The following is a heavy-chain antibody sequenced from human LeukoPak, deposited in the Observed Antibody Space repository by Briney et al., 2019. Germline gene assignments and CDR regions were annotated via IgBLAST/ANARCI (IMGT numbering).Heavy chain of an antibody. J-gene: IGHJ6*02. CDR2: INPNSGGT. D-gene: IGHD2-2*01. V-gene: IGHV1-2*02. Sequence: ASVKVSCKASGYTFTGYYMHWVRQAPGQGLEWMGWINPNSGGTNYAQKFQGRVTMTRDTSISTAYMELSRLRSDDTAVYYCARGVVVPAAMRYYYYYYGMDVWGQGTTVTVSS. CDR3: ARGVVVPAAMRYYYYYYGMDV. CDR1: GYTFTGYY.